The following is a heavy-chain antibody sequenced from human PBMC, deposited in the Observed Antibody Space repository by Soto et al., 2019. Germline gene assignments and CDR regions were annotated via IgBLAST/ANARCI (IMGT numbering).Heavy chain of an antibody. CDR2: IYYSGST. CDR1: GGYIISSSDY. Sequence: SETLSLTCTVAGGYIISSSDYWGWIRQPPGKGLEWIGSIYYSGSTYYNPSLKSRVTISVDTSKNQFSLKLSSVTAADTAVYYCARTPYYYDSSGYERYYFDYWGQGTLVTVSS. J-gene: IGHJ4*02. V-gene: IGHV4-39*01. CDR3: ARTPYYYDSSGYERYYFDY. D-gene: IGHD3-22*01.